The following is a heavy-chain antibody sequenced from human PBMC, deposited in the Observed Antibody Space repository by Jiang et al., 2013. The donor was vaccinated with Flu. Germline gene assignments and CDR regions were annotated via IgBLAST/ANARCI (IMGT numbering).Heavy chain of an antibody. J-gene: IGHJ6*02. Sequence: GAEVKKPGASVKVSCKPSGYTFTDYYIHWVRQAPGQGLEWMGWINPNTGDTNYAQKFQGRVTMTRDTSISTAYMELGRLRFDDTAVYFCAREWTGYRGMDVWGQGTTGHRSP. D-gene: IGHD3/OR15-3a*01. CDR3: AREWTGYRGMDV. CDR1: GYTFTDYY. CDR2: INPNTGDT. V-gene: IGHV1-2*02.